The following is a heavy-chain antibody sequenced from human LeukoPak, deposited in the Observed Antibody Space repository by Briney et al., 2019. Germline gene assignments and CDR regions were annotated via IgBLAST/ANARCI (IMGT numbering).Heavy chain of an antibody. Sequence: SETLSLTCAVYGGSFSGYYWSRIRQPPGKGLEWIGEINHSGSTNYNPSLKSRVTISVDTSKNQFSLKLSSVTAADTAVYYCARGRVDTAMVTEAFDIWGQGTMVTVSS. V-gene: IGHV4-34*01. CDR1: GGSFSGYY. CDR3: ARGRVDTAMVTEAFDI. CDR2: INHSGST. D-gene: IGHD5-18*01. J-gene: IGHJ3*02.